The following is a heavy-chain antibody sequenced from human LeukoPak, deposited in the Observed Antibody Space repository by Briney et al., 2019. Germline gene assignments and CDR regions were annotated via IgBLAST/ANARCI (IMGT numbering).Heavy chain of an antibody. D-gene: IGHD6-6*01. CDR2: IYSGGNT. CDR3: ARSETLYSSSSIYYYYGMDV. Sequence: GGSLRLSCAASGFTLSSNYMSWVRQSPGKGLEWVSVIYSGGNTYYADSVKGRFTISRDNSKNTLFLQMNSLKAEDTAVYYCARSETLYSSSSIYYYYGMDVWGQGTTVTVSS. V-gene: IGHV3-66*02. J-gene: IGHJ6*02. CDR1: GFTLSSNY.